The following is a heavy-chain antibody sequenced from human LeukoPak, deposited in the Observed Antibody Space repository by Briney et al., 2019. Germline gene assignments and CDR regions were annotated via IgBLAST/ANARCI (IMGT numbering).Heavy chain of an antibody. D-gene: IGHD2-2*01. V-gene: IGHV1-2*02. CDR1: GYTFTGYY. CDR3: AREYCSSTSCHFDY. J-gene: IGHJ4*02. CDR2: INPNSGGT. Sequence: GASVKVSCKASGYTFTGYYMHWVRQAPGQGLEWMGWINPNSGGTNYAQKFQGRVTMTRDTSISTAYMELSRLRSDDTAVYYRAREYCSSTSCHFDYWGQGTLVTVSS.